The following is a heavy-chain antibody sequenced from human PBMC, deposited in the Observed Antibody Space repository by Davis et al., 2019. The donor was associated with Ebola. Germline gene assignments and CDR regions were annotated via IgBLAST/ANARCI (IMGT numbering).Heavy chain of an antibody. CDR2: IHNTDGST. CDR1: GFMFSAYS. J-gene: IGHJ4*02. CDR3: AKGEGGNWNFR. D-gene: IGHD1-7*01. V-gene: IGHV3-23*01. Sequence: GESLKISCAASGFMFSAYSMNWVRQAPGKGLEWVSSIHNTDGSTFYANSVKGRFTISRDNSKNTLYLQMNSLRADDTAVYYCAKGEGGNWNFRWGQGTLVTVSS.